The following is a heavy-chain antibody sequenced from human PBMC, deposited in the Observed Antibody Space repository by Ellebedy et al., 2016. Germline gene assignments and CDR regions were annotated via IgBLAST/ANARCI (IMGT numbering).Heavy chain of an antibody. D-gene: IGHD3-16*01. V-gene: IGHV4-59*01. J-gene: IGHJ6*02. Sequence: SETLSLTCTVSGGSISSYYWNWIRQPPGKGLEWIGYIYYSGGTNYNPSLKSRVTISGDTSKNQFSLTLTSLSAADTAVYYCARAAEGINYYGMDVWGQGTTVTVSS. CDR3: ARAAEGINYYGMDV. CDR1: GGSISSYY. CDR2: IYYSGGT.